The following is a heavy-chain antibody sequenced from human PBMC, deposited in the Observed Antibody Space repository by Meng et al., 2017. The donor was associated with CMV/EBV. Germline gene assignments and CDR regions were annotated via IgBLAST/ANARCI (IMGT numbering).Heavy chain of an antibody. CDR2: IYWDDDK. Sequence: TLNDPGPTLANPIPTLTLTCTFAGLPLSTSGVGVGLIRQPPGKALEWLALIYWDDDKLYSPSLKSRLTIPQDTSKNHVVLTMTNMYPVDTSTYYCAHRGSYVYHGYWGQGTLVTVSS. CDR1: GLPLSTSGVG. J-gene: IGHJ4*02. CDR3: AHRGSYVYHGY. V-gene: IGHV2-5*02. D-gene: IGHD5-18*01.